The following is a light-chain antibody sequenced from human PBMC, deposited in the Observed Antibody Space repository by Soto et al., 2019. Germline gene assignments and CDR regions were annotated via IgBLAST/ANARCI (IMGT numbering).Light chain of an antibody. J-gene: IGLJ1*01. V-gene: IGLV2-14*01. CDR2: DVS. CDR3: SSYASSSTVYV. CDR1: SSDVGGYNY. Sequence: QSVLTQPASVSGSPGQSITISCPGTSSDVGGYNYVSWYQQRPGKAPKLMIYDVSNRPSGVSNRFSGSKSGSTASLTISGLQAEDEADYYCSSYASSSTVYVFGTGTKVTVL.